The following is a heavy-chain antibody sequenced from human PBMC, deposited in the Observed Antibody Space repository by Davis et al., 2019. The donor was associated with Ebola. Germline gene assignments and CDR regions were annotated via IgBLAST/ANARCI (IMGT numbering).Heavy chain of an antibody. D-gene: IGHD3-10*01. Sequence: GESLKISCAASGFTFSSYGMHWVRQAPGKGLEWVTVISYDGSNKYYADSVKGRFTISRDNSKNTLYLQMNSLRAEDTAVYYCARGRYGFGRIEPFDYWGQGTLVTVSS. J-gene: IGHJ4*02. V-gene: IGHV3-30*03. CDR1: GFTFSSYG. CDR2: ISYDGSNK. CDR3: ARGRYGFGRIEPFDY.